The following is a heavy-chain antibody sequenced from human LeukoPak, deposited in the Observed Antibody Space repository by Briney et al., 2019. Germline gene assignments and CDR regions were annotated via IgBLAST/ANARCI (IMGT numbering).Heavy chain of an antibody. CDR1: GGSISSGSYY. Sequence: SQTLSLTCTVSGGSISSGSYYWSWIRQPAGKGLEWIGRIYTSGSTNYNPSLKSRVTISVDTSKNQFSLKLSSVTAADTAVYYCARDGGGNSGIPFDYWGQGTLVTVSS. J-gene: IGHJ4*02. CDR3: ARDGGGNSGIPFDY. D-gene: IGHD4-23*01. V-gene: IGHV4-61*02. CDR2: IYTSGST.